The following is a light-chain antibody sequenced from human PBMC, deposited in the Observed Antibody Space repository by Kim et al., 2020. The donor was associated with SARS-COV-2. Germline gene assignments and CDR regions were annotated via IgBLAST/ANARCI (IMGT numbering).Light chain of an antibody. CDR2: VNGDGSQ. J-gene: IGLJ2*01. CDR3: QTWGTGIVA. V-gene: IGLV4-69*01. Sequence: ASVVIHCTLTYAHRRYHIAGHQHQSGKGTGYVVKVNGDGSQNKGDGTPDRFAGSTSGAERYLTISSRQSEDEADYDCQTWGTGIVAFGGGTRLTVL. CDR1: YAHRRYH.